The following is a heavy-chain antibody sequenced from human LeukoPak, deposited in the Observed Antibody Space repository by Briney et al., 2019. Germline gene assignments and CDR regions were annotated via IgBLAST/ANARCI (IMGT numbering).Heavy chain of an antibody. Sequence: GGSLRLSCAASGFTFSSYAMIWVRQTPGKGLEWVSGITASGGSTYHADSVKGRFTISRDNSINTLNLQMNNLRAEDTAIYYCAKGLGFWSGYYTPFDYWGQGSSVTVSS. J-gene: IGHJ4*02. CDR2: ITASGGST. CDR3: AKGLGFWSGYYTPFDY. CDR1: GFTFSSYA. D-gene: IGHD3-3*01. V-gene: IGHV3-23*01.